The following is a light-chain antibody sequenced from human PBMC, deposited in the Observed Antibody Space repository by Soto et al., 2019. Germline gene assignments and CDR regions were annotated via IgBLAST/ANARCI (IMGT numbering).Light chain of an antibody. V-gene: IGKV3D-15*01. CDR3: QQYNNWPAIT. CDR1: QSLSSN. J-gene: IGKJ5*01. Sequence: EIVMTQSPATLSVSPGGTATLSCRASQSLSSNLAWYQQKPGQAPRLLIYGASTRATGIPARFSGSGSGTEFTLTISSLQSEDFAIYYCQQYNNWPAITFGQGRLLEI. CDR2: GAS.